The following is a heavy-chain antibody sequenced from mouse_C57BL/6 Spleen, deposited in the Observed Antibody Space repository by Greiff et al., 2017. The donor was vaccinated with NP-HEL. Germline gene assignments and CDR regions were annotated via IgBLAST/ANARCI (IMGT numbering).Heavy chain of an antibody. CDR1: GYAFSSSW. CDR2: IYPGDGDT. Sequence: VQLQQSGPELVKPGASVKISCKASGYAFSSSWMNWVKQRPGKGLEWIGRIYPGDGDTNYNGKCKGKATLTADKSSSTAYMQLSSLTSEDSAVYFCARGGDYSFAYWGQGTLVTVSA. V-gene: IGHV1-82*01. CDR3: ARGGDYSFAY. J-gene: IGHJ3*01. D-gene: IGHD1-1*02.